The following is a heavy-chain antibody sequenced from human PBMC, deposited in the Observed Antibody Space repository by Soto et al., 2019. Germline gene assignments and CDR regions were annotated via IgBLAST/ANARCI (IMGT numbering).Heavy chain of an antibody. CDR1: GYTFTNNA. Sequence: GASVKVSCKASGYTFTNNAIHWLRQAPGQTLEWMGWIHTAKGNTKYSQKCEARVTLTRDTAASTAYMELNSLRSDDTAVYYCARDPIWTYTWNYALLNYFDPWGQGTLVTVSS. CDR3: ARDPIWTYTWNYALLNYFDP. D-gene: IGHD1-7*01. V-gene: IGHV1-3*04. J-gene: IGHJ4*02. CDR2: IHTAKGNT.